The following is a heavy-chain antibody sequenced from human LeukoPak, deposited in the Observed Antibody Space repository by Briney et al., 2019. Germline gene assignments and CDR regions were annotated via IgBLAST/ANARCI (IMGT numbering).Heavy chain of an antibody. CDR3: ARGPPRGKYYYMDV. J-gene: IGHJ6*03. V-gene: IGHV3-13*01. CDR2: IGTASDT. D-gene: IGHD1-1*01. CDR1: GFTFSSFD. Sequence: GGSLRLSCAASGFTFSSFDMHWVRQPTRQGLEWVSTIGTASDTYYPGSVEGRFTLSRDNAKNSLYLQMNSLTAGDTAVYYCARGPPRGKYYYMDVWGKGTTVTVSS.